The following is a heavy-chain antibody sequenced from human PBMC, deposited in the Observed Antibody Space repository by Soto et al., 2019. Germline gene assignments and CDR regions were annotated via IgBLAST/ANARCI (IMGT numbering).Heavy chain of an antibody. D-gene: IGHD6-13*01. V-gene: IGHV3-23*01. CDR2: ISGSAGST. J-gene: IGHJ4*02. Sequence: GWSHRLSKAASGVTFSSYAVSWVLQATGKRLEWVSAISGSAGSTYYAESVKGRFTISRDNSKNTLYLQMNSLRAEDTAVYYCAQAHKKYSSSPYYFAYWGQGTLVTVSS. CDR1: GVTFSSYA. CDR3: AQAHKKYSSSPYYFAY.